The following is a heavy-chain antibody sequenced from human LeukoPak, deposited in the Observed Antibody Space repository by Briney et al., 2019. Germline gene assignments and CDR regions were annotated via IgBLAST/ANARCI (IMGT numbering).Heavy chain of an antibody. Sequence: APVKVSCKASGYTFTGYYMHWVRQAPGQGLEWMGWINPNSGGTNYAQKFQGRVTMTRDTSISTAYMELSRLRSDDTAVYYCARSQSCSGGSCYLDYWGQGTLVTVSS. V-gene: IGHV1-2*02. CDR1: GYTFTGYY. J-gene: IGHJ4*02. D-gene: IGHD2-15*01. CDR2: INPNSGGT. CDR3: ARSQSCSGGSCYLDY.